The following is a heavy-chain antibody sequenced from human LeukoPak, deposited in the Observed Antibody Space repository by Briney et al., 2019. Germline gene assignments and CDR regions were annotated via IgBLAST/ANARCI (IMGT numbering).Heavy chain of an antibody. D-gene: IGHD2-2*01. Sequence: PGGSLRLSCAASGFTFSSYGMSWVRQAPGKGLEWVSAISGSGGSTYHADSVKGRFTISRDNSKSTLYLKMISLRAEDTALYYCAKDLVTSRRGAFDIWGQGTMVTVSS. CDR3: AKDLVTSRRGAFDI. J-gene: IGHJ3*02. CDR1: GFTFSSYG. V-gene: IGHV3-23*01. CDR2: ISGSGGST.